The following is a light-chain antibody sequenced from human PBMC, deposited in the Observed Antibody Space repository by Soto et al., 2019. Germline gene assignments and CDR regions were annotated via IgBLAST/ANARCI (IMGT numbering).Light chain of an antibody. CDR2: SAS. Sequence: DIQLTQSPSFLSASVGDRVTITCRASQGISSYLAWYQQKPGKAPKLLIYSASTLQSGVPSRFSVSGSGTEFTLTISSLQPEDSATYYCQQLDGYPPSTFGPGTKVDIK. J-gene: IGKJ3*01. CDR3: QQLDGYPPST. CDR1: QGISSY. V-gene: IGKV1-9*01.